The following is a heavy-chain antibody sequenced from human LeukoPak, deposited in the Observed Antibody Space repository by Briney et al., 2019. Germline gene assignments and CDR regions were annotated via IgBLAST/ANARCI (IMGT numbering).Heavy chain of an antibody. CDR2: INPNSGGT. CDR3: ATLAVAGPFDY. V-gene: IGHV1-2*02. CDR1: GYTFMSYG. D-gene: IGHD6-19*01. J-gene: IGHJ4*02. Sequence: ASVKVSCKASGYTFMSYGLSWVRQAPGQGLEWMGWINPNSGGTNYAQKFQGRVTMTRDTSISTAYMELSRLRSDDTAVYYCATLAVAGPFDYWGQGTLVTVSS.